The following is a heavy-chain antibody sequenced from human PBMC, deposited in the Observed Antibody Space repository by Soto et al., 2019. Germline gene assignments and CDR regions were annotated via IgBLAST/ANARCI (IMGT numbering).Heavy chain of an antibody. J-gene: IGHJ4*02. CDR3: ARHAVHSSGFTDY. CDR1: GYTFTSYD. D-gene: IGHD6-19*01. CDR2: MSANNGNT. V-gene: IGHV1-18*01. Sequence: ASVKVSCKASGYTFTSYDINWVRQATGQGLEWMGWMSANNGNTKYAQKLQGRVAMTTDTSTSTAYMELRSLGSDDTAVYYCARHAVHSSGFTDYWGQGTLVTVSS.